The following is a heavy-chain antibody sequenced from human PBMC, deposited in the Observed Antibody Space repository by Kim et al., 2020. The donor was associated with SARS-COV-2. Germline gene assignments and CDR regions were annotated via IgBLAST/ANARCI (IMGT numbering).Heavy chain of an antibody. CDR1: GGSISSYY. J-gene: IGHJ3*02. V-gene: IGHV4-59*08. CDR3: ARQGYYYDSSGYPDDAFDI. Sequence: SETLSLTCTVSGGSISSYYWSWIRQPPGKGLEWIGYIYYSGSTNYNPSLKSRVTISVDTSKNQFSLKLSSVTAADTAVYYCARQGYYYDSSGYPDDAFDIWGHGKMVTVSS. CDR2: IYYSGST. D-gene: IGHD3-22*01.